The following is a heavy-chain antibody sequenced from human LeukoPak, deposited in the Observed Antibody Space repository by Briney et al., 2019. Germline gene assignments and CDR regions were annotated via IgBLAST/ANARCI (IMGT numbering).Heavy chain of an antibody. Sequence: GGSLRLSCAASGFTFISYAMNWVRQAPEQGLEWMGWINTNTGNPTYAQGFTGRFVFSLDTSVSTAYLQISSLKAEDTAVYYCARSLGTATGMDVWGKGTTVTVSS. CDR1: GFTFISYA. D-gene: IGHD7-27*01. CDR3: ARSLGTATGMDV. J-gene: IGHJ6*04. CDR2: INTNTGNP. V-gene: IGHV7-4-1*02.